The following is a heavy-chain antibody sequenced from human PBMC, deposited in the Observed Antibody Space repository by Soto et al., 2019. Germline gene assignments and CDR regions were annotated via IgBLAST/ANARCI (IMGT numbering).Heavy chain of an antibody. CDR2: ISYDGSNK. CDR3: AKPIYDSSGYYYSESSHAFDI. Sequence: QVQLVESGGGVVQPGRSLRLSCAASGFTFSSYGMHWVRQAPGKGLEWVAVISYDGSNKYYADSVKGRFTISRDNSKNTLYLQMNSLRAEDTAVYYCAKPIYDSSGYYYSESSHAFDIWGQGTMVTVS. V-gene: IGHV3-30*18. J-gene: IGHJ3*02. D-gene: IGHD3-22*01. CDR1: GFTFSSYG.